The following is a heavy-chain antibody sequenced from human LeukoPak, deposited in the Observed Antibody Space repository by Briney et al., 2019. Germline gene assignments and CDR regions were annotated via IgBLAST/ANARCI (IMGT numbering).Heavy chain of an antibody. V-gene: IGHV3-23*01. CDR2: IFGSGGSP. J-gene: IGHJ4*02. CDR1: GFTFGSYA. CDR3: GKTTTGYSSGRYPGWPVDY. Sequence: PGGALGLSCAASGFTFGSYAMYWVRQPPGKGLGWVSGIFGSGGSPHYADSGKGRFTVSRDNSKNTVYLQMNSLRVEDTAVYYCGKTTTGYSSGRYPGWPVDYWGQGTLVTVSS. D-gene: IGHD6-19*01.